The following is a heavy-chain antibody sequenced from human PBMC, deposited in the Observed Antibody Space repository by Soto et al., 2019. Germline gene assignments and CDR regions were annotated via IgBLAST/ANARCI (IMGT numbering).Heavy chain of an antibody. Sequence: SVKVSCKAAGGTFSSYAISWVRQAPGQGLEWMGGIIPIFGTANYAQKFQGRVTITADESTSTAYMELSSLRSEDTAVYYCARGPTDEGYYYGMDVWGQGTTVTVSS. CDR3: ARGPTDEGYYYGMDV. CDR1: GGTFSSYA. J-gene: IGHJ6*02. V-gene: IGHV1-69*13. CDR2: IIPIFGTA.